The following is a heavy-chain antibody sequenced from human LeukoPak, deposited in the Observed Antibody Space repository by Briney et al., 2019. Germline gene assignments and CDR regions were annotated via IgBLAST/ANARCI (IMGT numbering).Heavy chain of an antibody. CDR3: ARDDSIVEANFDY. D-gene: IGHD1-26*01. V-gene: IGHV1-24*01. CDR2: FDPEDGET. Sequence: ASVKVSCKVSGYTLTELSMHWVRRVPGKGLEWMGGFDPEDGETIYAQKFQGRVTMTRDTSTSTVYMELSSLRSEDTAVYYCARDDSIVEANFDYWGQGTLVTVSS. CDR1: GYTLTELS. J-gene: IGHJ4*02.